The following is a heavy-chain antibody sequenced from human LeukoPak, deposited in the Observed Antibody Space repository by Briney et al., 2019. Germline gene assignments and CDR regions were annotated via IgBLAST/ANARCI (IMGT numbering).Heavy chain of an antibody. CDR3: ARDVGYCGRDCVVYV. Sequence: SETLSLTCAVSGGSISSYYWSWIRQPPGKGLEWIGRIYTSGSTNYNPSLKSRVTMSVDTSKNQFSLKLSSVTAADTAVYYWARDVGYCGRDCVVYVWGKGTTVTVSS. D-gene: IGHD2-21*02. J-gene: IGHJ6*04. V-gene: IGHV4-4*07. CDR1: GGSISSYY. CDR2: IYTSGST.